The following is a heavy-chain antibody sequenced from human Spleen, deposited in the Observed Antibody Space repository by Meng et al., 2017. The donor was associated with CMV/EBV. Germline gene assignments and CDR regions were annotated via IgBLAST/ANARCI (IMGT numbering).Heavy chain of an antibody. CDR3: ARERPQYYYYYGMDV. CDR1: GFTFSSYS. J-gene: IGHJ6*02. CDR2: ISSSSSYI. Sequence: GESLKISCAASGFTFSSYSMNWVRQAPGKGLEWVSSISSSSSYIYYADSVKGRFTISRDNAKNSLYLQMNSLRAEDTAVYYCARERPQYYYYYGMDVWGQGTTVTVSS. V-gene: IGHV3-21*01.